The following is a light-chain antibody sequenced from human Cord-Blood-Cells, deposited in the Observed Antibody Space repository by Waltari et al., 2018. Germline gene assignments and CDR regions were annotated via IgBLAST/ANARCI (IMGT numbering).Light chain of an antibody. CDR1: QSISSY. V-gene: IGKV1-39*01. CDR2: AAS. J-gene: IGKJ2*01. CDR3: QQSYSTPYT. Sequence: IQMTQSPSSLSASVGTRFTITCRASQSISSYLNWYQQKPGKAPKLLIYAASSWQSGVPSRFSGSGSGTDFTLTISSLQPEDFATYYCQQSYSTPYTFGQGTKLEIK.